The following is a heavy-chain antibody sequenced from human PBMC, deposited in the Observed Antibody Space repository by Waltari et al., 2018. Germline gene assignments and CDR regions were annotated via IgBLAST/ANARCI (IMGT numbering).Heavy chain of an antibody. Sequence: QVQLQESGPGLVKPSETLSLPCAVSGYSISSGYYWGWIRQPPGKGLEWIGSISHSGSTYYNPSLKSRVTISVDTSKNQFSLKLSSVTAADTAVYYCASGSYPYWGQGTLVTVSS. CDR2: ISHSGST. V-gene: IGHV4-38-2*01. D-gene: IGHD1-26*01. J-gene: IGHJ4*02. CDR1: GYSISSGYY. CDR3: ASGSYPY.